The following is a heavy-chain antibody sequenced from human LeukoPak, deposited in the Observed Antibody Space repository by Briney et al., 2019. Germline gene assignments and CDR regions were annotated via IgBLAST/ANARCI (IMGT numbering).Heavy chain of an antibody. Sequence: GASVKVSCKASGYTFTSYYMHWVRQAPGQGLEWMGIINPSGGSTSYAQKFQGRVTMTRDMSTSTVYMELRSLRSDDTAVYYCARHRLHSSTWFGRQEGWFDPWGQGTLVTVSS. CDR2: INPSGGST. J-gene: IGHJ5*02. V-gene: IGHV1-46*01. CDR1: GYTFTSYY. D-gene: IGHD2/OR15-2a*01. CDR3: ARHRLHSSTWFGRQEGWFDP.